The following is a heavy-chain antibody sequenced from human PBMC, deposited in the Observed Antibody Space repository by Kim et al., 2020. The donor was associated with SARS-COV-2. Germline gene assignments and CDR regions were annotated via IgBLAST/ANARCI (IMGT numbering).Heavy chain of an antibody. D-gene: IGHD2-2*01. CDR1: GFTFDDYT. CDR3: AKVAPAAMYFDI. CDR2: ISWGGGST. Sequence: GGSLRLSCAASGFTFDDYTMHWVRQAPGKGLEWVSLISWGGGSTYYADSVKGRFTISRDNSNNSLYLQMNSLRTEDTALYYCAKVAPAAMYFDIWGQGTMVTVSS. V-gene: IGHV3-43*01. J-gene: IGHJ3*02.